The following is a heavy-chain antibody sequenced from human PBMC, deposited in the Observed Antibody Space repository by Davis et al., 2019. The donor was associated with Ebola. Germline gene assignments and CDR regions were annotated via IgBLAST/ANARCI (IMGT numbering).Heavy chain of an antibody. Sequence: GESLKISCAASGFTFSDYYMSWIRQAPGKGLEWVSYISSSGSTIYYADSVKGRFTISRDNAKNTLYLQMNSLRAEDTAVYYCARVSGVGAYDYWGQGTLVTVSS. V-gene: IGHV3-11*01. CDR2: ISSSGSTI. D-gene: IGHD1-26*01. J-gene: IGHJ4*02. CDR3: ARVSGVGAYDY. CDR1: GFTFSDYY.